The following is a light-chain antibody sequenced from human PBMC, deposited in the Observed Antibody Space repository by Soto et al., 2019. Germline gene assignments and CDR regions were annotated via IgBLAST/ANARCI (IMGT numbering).Light chain of an antibody. CDR1: QSVSSSY. V-gene: IGKV3-20*01. Sequence: EIVLTQPPSPLRSCPGERATPYCSASQSVSSSYLAWYQQKPGQAPRLLIYGASSRATGIPDRFSGSGSGTDFTLTISRLEPEDFAVYYRQQYGSSPFTFGPGTKVDIK. CDR3: QQYGSSPFT. J-gene: IGKJ3*01. CDR2: GAS.